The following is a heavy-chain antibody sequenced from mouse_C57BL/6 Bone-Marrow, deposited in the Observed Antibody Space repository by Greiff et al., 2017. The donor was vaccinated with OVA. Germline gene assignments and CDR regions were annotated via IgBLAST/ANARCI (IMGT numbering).Heavy chain of an antibody. Sequence: EVQLVESGGGLVKPGGSLKLSCAASGFTFSSYAMSWVRQTPEKRLEWVATISDGGSYTYYPDNVKGRFTISRDNAKNNLYLQMSHLKSEDTAMYYCARDRGGTAVGGAMDYWGQGTSVTVSS. V-gene: IGHV5-4*01. D-gene: IGHD1-1*01. CDR2: ISDGGSYT. CDR1: GFTFSSYA. CDR3: ARDRGGTAVGGAMDY. J-gene: IGHJ4*01.